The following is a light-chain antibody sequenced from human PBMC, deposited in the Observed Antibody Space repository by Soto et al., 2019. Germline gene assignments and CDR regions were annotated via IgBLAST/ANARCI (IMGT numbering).Light chain of an antibody. V-gene: IGKV3-15*01. CDR2: GAS. Sequence: EIVMTQSPANLSVSPGERATLSCRASQSVSSNLAWYQQKPDQGPRLLIYGASTRATSIPARFSGSGSGTEFTLPINSLQSEDFAVYYCQQYNKWPPYTFGQGTKLEIK. J-gene: IGKJ2*01. CDR1: QSVSSN. CDR3: QQYNKWPPYT.